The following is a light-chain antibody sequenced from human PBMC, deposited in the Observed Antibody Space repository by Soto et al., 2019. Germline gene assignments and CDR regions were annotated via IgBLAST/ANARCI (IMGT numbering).Light chain of an antibody. V-gene: IGKV3-15*01. CDR1: QSVSSN. Sequence: EIVLKQSPATLSVSPGERATLSCRASQSVSSNLAWYQKKPGQAPRLLIYGASTRATGIPARFSGSGSGTEFTLTISSLQSEDFAVYYCQQYNNWVLTFGGGTKVEIK. CDR3: QQYNNWVLT. CDR2: GAS. J-gene: IGKJ4*01.